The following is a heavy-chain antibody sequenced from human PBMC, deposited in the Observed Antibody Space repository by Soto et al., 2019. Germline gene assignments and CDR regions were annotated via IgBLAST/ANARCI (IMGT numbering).Heavy chain of an antibody. CDR3: ARRWGTSFDF. J-gene: IGHJ4*02. V-gene: IGHV4-59*01. CDR1: GGSISSYY. D-gene: IGHD7-27*01. CDR2: IYYSGST. Sequence: QVQLQESGPGLVKPSETLSLTCTVSGGSISSYYWSWIRQPPGKGLEWIGYIYYSGSTNYNPSLKSRVTIAVDTSKNQFSMKVSSVTAAYTAVYYCARRWGTSFDFWGQGTLVTVSS.